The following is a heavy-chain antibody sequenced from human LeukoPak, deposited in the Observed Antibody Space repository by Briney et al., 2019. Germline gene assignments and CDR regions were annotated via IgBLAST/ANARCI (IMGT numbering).Heavy chain of an antibody. CDR2: ISSSGSTI. CDR3: ARSLMNSVRPYYYYYYGMDV. J-gene: IGHJ6*02. Sequence: GGSLRLSCASSGLTFSDYYMSWIRQAPGKGLKWVSYISSSGSTIYYADSVKGRFTISRDNAKNSLYLQMNSLRAEDTAVYYCARSLMNSVRPYYYYYYGMDVWGQGTTVTVSS. D-gene: IGHD1-7*01. CDR1: GLTFSDYY. V-gene: IGHV3-11*01.